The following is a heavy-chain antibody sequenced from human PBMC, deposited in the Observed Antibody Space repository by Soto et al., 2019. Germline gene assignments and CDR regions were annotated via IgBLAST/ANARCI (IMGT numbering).Heavy chain of an antibody. J-gene: IGHJ5*02. CDR2: VEYGGST. V-gene: IGHV4-39*01. CDR1: GGSIISSNFY. D-gene: IGHD4-17*01. Sequence: QLQESGPGLVKPSETLSLTCTVSGGSIISSNFYWGWIRQPPGKGLEWIGSVEYGGSTYDNPCVKSRVTLSADTSKTQFSVTLTSETAADAAVYSGARRVRGAVTMNWFDLWGHGTLVTVSS. CDR3: ARRVRGAVTMNWFDL.